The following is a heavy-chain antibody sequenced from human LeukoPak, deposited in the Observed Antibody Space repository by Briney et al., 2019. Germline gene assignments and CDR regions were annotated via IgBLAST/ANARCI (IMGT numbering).Heavy chain of an antibody. D-gene: IGHD3-3*01. CDR3: ARNDFWSGYLIYYYYGMDV. J-gene: IGHJ6*02. V-gene: IGHV3-30*04. CDR2: ISYDGSNK. Sequence: GGSLRLSCAASGFTFSSYAMHWVRQAPGKGLEWVAVISYDGSNKYYADSVKGRFTIFRDNSKNTLYLQMNSLRAEDTAVYYCARNDFWSGYLIYYYYGMDVWGQGTTVTVSS. CDR1: GFTFSSYA.